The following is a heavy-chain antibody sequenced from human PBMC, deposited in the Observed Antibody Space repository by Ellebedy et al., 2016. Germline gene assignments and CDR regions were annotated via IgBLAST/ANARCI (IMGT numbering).Heavy chain of an antibody. V-gene: IGHV1-24*01. CDR1: GYTLTELS. CDR3: ATSSHIHTAMVGLPFDY. D-gene: IGHD5-18*01. CDR2: FDPEDGET. J-gene: IGHJ4*02. Sequence: ASVKVSCXVSGYTLTELSMHWVRQAPGKGLEWMGGFDPEDGETIYAQKFQGRVTMTEDTSTDTAYMELSSLRSEDTAVYYCATSSHIHTAMVGLPFDYWGQGTLVTVSS.